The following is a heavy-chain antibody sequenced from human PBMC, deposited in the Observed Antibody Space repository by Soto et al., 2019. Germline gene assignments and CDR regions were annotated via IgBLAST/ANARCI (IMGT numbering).Heavy chain of an antibody. CDR2: ISAYNGNT. D-gene: IGHD3-22*01. V-gene: IGHV1-18*04. J-gene: IGHJ4*02. CDR1: GYTLTSYG. Sequence: QVQLVQSGAEVKKPGASVKVSCKASGYTLTSYGITWVRQAPGQGLEWMVWISAYNGNTNYAQKLQGRVTMTTDTSTSPAYMELRSLRSDDTAVYYCARDENYYDSSGYYRYYFDYWGQGTLVTVSS. CDR3: ARDENYYDSSGYYRYYFDY.